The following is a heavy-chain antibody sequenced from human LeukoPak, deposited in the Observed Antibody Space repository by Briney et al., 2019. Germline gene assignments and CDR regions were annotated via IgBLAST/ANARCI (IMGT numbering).Heavy chain of an antibody. CDR1: EFTYITYA. V-gene: IGHV3-23*01. J-gene: IGHJ4*02. D-gene: IGHD3-10*01. CDR2: ISAGGGAT. Sequence: GGSLRLSCAASEFTYITYAMTWVRQAPRKGLELVSTISAGGGATYYADSVKGRFTISRDNTKNTLYLQMNSLRAEDTAAYYCAKSTRGSGSYGYLDHWGQGTLVTVSS. CDR3: AKSTRGSGSYGYLDH.